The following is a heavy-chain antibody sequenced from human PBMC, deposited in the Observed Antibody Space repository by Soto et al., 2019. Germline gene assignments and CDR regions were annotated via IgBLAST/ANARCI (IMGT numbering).Heavy chain of an antibody. V-gene: IGHV1-69*06. J-gene: IGHJ4*02. CDR2: IIPIFGTA. Sequence: SVKVSCKASGGTFSSYAISWVRQAPGQGLEWMGGIIPIFGTANYAQKFQGRVTITADKSTSTAYMELSSLRSEDTAVYYCARDGYCGGDCYLDYWGQGTLVTLSS. CDR1: GGTFSSYA. D-gene: IGHD2-21*02. CDR3: ARDGYCGGDCYLDY.